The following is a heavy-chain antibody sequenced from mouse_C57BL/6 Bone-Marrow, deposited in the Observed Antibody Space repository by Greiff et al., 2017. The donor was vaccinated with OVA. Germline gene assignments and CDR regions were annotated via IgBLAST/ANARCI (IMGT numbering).Heavy chain of an antibody. V-gene: IGHV5-6*01. CDR2: ISSGGSYT. J-gene: IGHJ4*01. Sequence: EVQLVESGGDLVKPGGSLKLSCAASGFTFSSYGMSWVRQTPDKRLEWVATISSGGSYTYYPDSVKGRFTISRDNAKNTLYLQMSSLKSEDTAMYYCARRGTTVVATYYAMDYWGQGTSVTVSS. CDR3: ARRGTTVVATYYAMDY. D-gene: IGHD1-1*01. CDR1: GFTFSSYG.